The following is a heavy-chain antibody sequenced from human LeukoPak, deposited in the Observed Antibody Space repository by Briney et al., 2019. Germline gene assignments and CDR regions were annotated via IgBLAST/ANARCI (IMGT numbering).Heavy chain of an antibody. D-gene: IGHD6-25*01. CDR1: GFTFSSYS. V-gene: IGHV3-21*01. J-gene: IGHJ4*02. CDR3: ARALPYSSCYDY. CDR2: ISSSSSYM. Sequence: MPGGSLRLSCAASGFTFSSYSMNWVRQAPGKGLEWVSSISSSSSYMYYADSVKGRFTISRDNAKNSLYLQMNSLRAGDTAVYYCARALPYSSCYDYWGQGTLVTVSS.